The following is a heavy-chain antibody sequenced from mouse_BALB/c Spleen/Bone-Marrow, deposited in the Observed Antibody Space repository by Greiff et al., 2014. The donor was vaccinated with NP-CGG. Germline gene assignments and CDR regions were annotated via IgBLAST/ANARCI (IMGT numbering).Heavy chain of an antibody. J-gene: IGHJ2*01. CDR1: GFTFSNYW. D-gene: IGHD1-1*01. Sequence: EVQRVESGGGLVQPGGSMKLSCVASGFTFSNYWMTWVRQSPEKGLEWVAEIRLKSNNYATHYAESVKGRFTISRDDSKSSVYLQMNNLRTEDTGIYYCARVLRNMDYWGQGTTLTVSS. CDR2: IRLKSNNYAT. CDR3: ARVLRNMDY. V-gene: IGHV6-6*02.